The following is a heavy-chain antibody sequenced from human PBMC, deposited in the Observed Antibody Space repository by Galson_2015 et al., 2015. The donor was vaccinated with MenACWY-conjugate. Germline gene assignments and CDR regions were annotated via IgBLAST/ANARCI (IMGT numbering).Heavy chain of an antibody. Sequence: SLRLSCAASGLTFSSYWMHWVRQAPGKGLVWVSRVNSDGSGTGYADSVKGRFTISRDNAKNMLFLQMNSLKVEDTAVYYCARSYVPGSDRKNYYMDVWGRGTTVTVSS. CDR1: GLTFSSYW. J-gene: IGHJ6*03. CDR3: ARSYVPGSDRKNYYMDV. V-gene: IGHV3-74*01. CDR2: VNSDGSGT. D-gene: IGHD3-16*01.